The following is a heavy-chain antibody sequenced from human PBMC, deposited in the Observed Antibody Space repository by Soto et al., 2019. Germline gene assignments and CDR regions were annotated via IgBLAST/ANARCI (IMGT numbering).Heavy chain of an antibody. CDR3: ARVTNGVCSH. J-gene: IGHJ4*02. CDR2: ISPILGIA. CDR1: GGTFSSYT. V-gene: IGHV1-69*02. Sequence: QVQLVQSGAEAKKPGSSVKVSCKASGGTFSSYTISWVRQAPGQRLEWMGRISPILGIANYAQKFQGRVTINADKSTSTAYMELSSLRSEDTAVYYCARVTNGVCSHWGQGTLVTVFS. D-gene: IGHD2-8*01.